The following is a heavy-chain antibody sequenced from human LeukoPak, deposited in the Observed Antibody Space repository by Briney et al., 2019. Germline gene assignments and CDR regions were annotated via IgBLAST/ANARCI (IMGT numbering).Heavy chain of an antibody. D-gene: IGHD3-3*01. J-gene: IGHJ4*02. CDR2: IKQDGSEK. CDR3: ARVRLLEWLSISDFDY. V-gene: IGHV3-7*01. Sequence: GGSLRLSCAASGFIFSTYCMSWVRQAPGKGLEWVANIKQDGSEKYYVDSVKGRFTISRDNAKNSLYLQMSSLRAEDTAVYYCARVRLLEWLSISDFDYWGQGTLVTVSS. CDR1: GFIFSTYC.